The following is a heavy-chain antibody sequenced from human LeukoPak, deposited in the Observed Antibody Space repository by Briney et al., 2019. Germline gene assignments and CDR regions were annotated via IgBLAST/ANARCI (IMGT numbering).Heavy chain of an antibody. CDR2: ISRSGDNT. CDR1: GFTFSSYA. J-gene: IGHJ6*02. CDR3: ARGGGMDV. V-gene: IGHV3-23*01. Sequence: GTYLRLYCAASGFTFSSYAMTWVHQAPGKGLEWVSAISRSGDNTYYADSVKGRFTISRDNSKNTLYLQMNSLRAEDTALYYCARGGGMDVWGQGTTVTVSS.